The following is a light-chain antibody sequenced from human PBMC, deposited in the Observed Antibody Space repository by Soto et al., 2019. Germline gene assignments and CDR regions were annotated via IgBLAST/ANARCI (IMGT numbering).Light chain of an antibody. J-gene: IGKJ1*01. CDR1: QSVSIN. CDR3: QQYNNWPPWT. CDR2: AAS. V-gene: IGKV3-15*01. Sequence: EVVMTHSAATLSVSPCERAARSPRASQSVSINLAWYQQKPGQAPRLLIYAASTRATGIPARFSGSGSGTEFTLTISSLQSEDFAVYYCQQYNNWPPWTFGQGTKVDNK.